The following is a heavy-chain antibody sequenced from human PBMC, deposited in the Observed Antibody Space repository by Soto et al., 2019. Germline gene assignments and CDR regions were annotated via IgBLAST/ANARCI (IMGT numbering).Heavy chain of an antibody. CDR1: GGSISSSSYY. V-gene: IGHV4-39*01. CDR3: ARRGYDPVDY. J-gene: IGHJ4*02. Sequence: SETLSLTCTVSGGSISSSSYYWGWIRQPPGKGLEWIGSIYYSGSTYYNPSLKSRVTISVDTSKNQFSLKLSSVTAADTAVYYCARRGYDPVDYWGQGTLVTVSS. D-gene: IGHD5-12*01. CDR2: IYYSGST.